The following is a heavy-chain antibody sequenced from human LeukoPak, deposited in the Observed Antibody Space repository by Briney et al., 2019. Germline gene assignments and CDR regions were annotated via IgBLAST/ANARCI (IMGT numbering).Heavy chain of an antibody. CDR3: AREGYYYGSGREIDY. CDR2: IYTSGST. CDR1: GGSISSYY. V-gene: IGHV4-4*07. J-gene: IGHJ4*02. D-gene: IGHD3-10*01. Sequence: SETLSLTCTVSGGSISSYYWSCIRQPAGKGLEWIGRIYTSGSTNYNPSLKSRVTMSVDTSKNQFSLKLSSVTAADTAVYYCAREGYYYGSGREIDYWGQGTLVTVSS.